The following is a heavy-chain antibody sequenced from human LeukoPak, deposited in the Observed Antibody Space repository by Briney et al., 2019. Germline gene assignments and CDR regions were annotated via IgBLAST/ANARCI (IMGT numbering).Heavy chain of an antibody. CDR1: GYPFTSYG. J-gene: IGHJ6*02. CDR2: ISAYNGNA. Sequence: ASVKVSCKASGYPFTSYGISWVRQAPGQGLEWMGWISAYNGNANYAQKLQGRVTMTTDTSTSTAYMELRSLRSDDTAVYYCARDQVYCSGGSCYWVDYYYYYGMDVWGQGTTVTVSS. V-gene: IGHV1-18*01. CDR3: ARDQVYCSGGSCYWVDYYYYYGMDV. D-gene: IGHD2-15*01.